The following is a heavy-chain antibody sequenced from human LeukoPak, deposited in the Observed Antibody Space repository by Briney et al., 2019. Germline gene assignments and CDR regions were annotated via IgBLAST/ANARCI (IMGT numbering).Heavy chain of an antibody. CDR2: IIPIFGTA. CDR3: ARSIVVVPAATWNYYYYGMDV. CDR1: GGTFSSYA. J-gene: IGHJ6*02. Sequence: ASVKVSCKASGGTFSSYAISWVRQAPGQGLEWMGGIIPIFGTANYAQKFQGRVTITADESTSTAYMELSSLRSEDTAVYYCARSIVVVPAATWNYYYYGMDVWGQGTTVTVSS. D-gene: IGHD2-2*01. V-gene: IGHV1-69*13.